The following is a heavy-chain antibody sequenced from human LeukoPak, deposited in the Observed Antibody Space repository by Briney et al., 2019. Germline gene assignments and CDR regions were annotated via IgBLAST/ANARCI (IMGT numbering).Heavy chain of an antibody. D-gene: IGHD1-26*01. J-gene: IGHJ4*02. CDR3: ARARGSSLAYGY. CDR1: GYTFTSYY. CDR2: INPSGGST. Sequence: GASVKVSCKASGYTFTSYYMHWVRQAPGQGLEWMGIINPSGGSTSYAQRFQGRVTMTRDMSTSTVYMELSSLRSEDTAVYYCARARGSSLAYGYWGQGTLVTVSS. V-gene: IGHV1-46*01.